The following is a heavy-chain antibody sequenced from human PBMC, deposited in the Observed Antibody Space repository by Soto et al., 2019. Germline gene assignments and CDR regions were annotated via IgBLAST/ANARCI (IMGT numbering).Heavy chain of an antibody. Sequence: SETLSLTCAVYGGSFSGYYWSWIRQPPGKGLEWIGEINHSGSTNYNPSLKSRVTISVDTSKNQFSLKLSSVTAADTAVYYCARVPYHTYDFWSGHYFDYWGQGTLVTVSS. J-gene: IGHJ4*02. D-gene: IGHD3-3*01. CDR2: INHSGST. CDR3: ARVPYHTYDFWSGHYFDY. CDR1: GGSFSGYY. V-gene: IGHV4-34*01.